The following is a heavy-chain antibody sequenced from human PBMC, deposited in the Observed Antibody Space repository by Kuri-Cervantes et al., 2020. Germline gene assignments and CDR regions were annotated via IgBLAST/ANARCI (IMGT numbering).Heavy chain of an antibody. CDR1: GFTVSSNY. Sequence: EGSLRLSCAASGFTVSSNYMSWVRQAPGKGLEWVSVIYSGGSTYYADSVKGRFTISRDNSKNTLYLQMNSLRAEDTAVYYCASPKASSSWYRYDYWGQGTLVTVSS. V-gene: IGHV3-53*01. CDR3: ASPKASSSWYRYDY. D-gene: IGHD6-13*01. J-gene: IGHJ4*02. CDR2: IYSGGST.